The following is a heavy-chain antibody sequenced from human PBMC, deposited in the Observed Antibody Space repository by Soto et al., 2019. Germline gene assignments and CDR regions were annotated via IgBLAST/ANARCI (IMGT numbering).Heavy chain of an antibody. CDR3: ARDRGEYTSSWFWYFSH. V-gene: IGHV4-4*07. Sequence: PSETLSLTCSVSGASISSFNWNWVRQPAGKGPEWVGRLNIAGTINYNPSLKSRITMSMDTSKNQISLHLRSVTAADTAIYYCARDRGEYTSSWFWYFSHWAHGTLVTVSS. CDR1: GASISSFN. D-gene: IGHD6-13*01. J-gene: IGHJ2*01. CDR2: LNIAGTI.